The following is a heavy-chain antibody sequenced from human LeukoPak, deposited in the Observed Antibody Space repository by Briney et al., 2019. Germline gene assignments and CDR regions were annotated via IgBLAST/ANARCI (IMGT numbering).Heavy chain of an antibody. J-gene: IGHJ4*02. Sequence: GASVKVSCKASGYTFTSYGICWVRQAPGQGLEWMGWISAYNSNTNYAQKVQGRVTMTTDTSTSTAYMELRSLRSDDTAVYYCARDIFRWDYGSGTRNFDYWGQGTLVTVSS. CDR3: ARDIFRWDYGSGTRNFDY. D-gene: IGHD3-10*01. CDR1: GYTFTSYG. V-gene: IGHV1-18*01. CDR2: ISAYNSNT.